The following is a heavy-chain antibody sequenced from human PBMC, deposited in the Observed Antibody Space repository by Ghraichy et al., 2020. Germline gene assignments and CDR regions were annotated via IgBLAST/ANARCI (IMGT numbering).Heavy chain of an antibody. Sequence: GGSLRLSCAASGFTFADYAMHWVRQAPGKGLEWVSTISWNSGSIGYADSVKGRFTISRDNAKNSLYLQMKSLRAEDTALYYCVREIGASSSYYFDYWGQGTTVTVSS. CDR1: GFTFADYA. CDR3: VREIGASSSYYFDY. V-gene: IGHV3-9*01. J-gene: IGHJ4*03. D-gene: IGHD6-6*01. CDR2: ISWNSGSI.